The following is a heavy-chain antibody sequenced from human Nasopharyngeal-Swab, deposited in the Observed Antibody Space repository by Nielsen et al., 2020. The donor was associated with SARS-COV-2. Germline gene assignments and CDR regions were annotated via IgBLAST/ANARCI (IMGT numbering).Heavy chain of an antibody. CDR1: GGSISSSNW. J-gene: IGHJ4*02. V-gene: IGHV4-4*02. D-gene: IGHD4-11*01. CDR2: IYHSGST. CDR3: ASVDYSNWCFDY. Sequence: SETLSLTCAVSGGSISSSNWWSWVRQPPGKGLEWIGEIYHSGSTNYNPSLKSRVTISVDTSKNQFSLKLSSVTAADTAVYYCASVDYSNWCFDYWGQGTLVTVSS.